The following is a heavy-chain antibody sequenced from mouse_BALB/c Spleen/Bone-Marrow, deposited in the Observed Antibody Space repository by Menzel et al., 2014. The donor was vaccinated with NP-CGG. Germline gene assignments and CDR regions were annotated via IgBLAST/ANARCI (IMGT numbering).Heavy chain of an antibody. J-gene: IGHJ3*01. D-gene: IGHD2-2*01. CDR3: TTSRGYNWFAY. CDR2: INPSNGGA. Sequence: QVQLKESGAELVKPGASVKLSCKASGYTFTSYYMYWVKQRPGRGLEWIGEINPSNGGADFNEKFKIKATLTVDKSSSTAYMQLSSPTSEDSAVYYCTTSRGYNWFAYWGQGTLVTVSA. CDR1: GYTFTSYY. V-gene: IGHV1S81*02.